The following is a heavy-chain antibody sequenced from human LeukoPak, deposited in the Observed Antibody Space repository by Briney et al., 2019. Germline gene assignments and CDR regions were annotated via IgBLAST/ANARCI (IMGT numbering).Heavy chain of an antibody. Sequence: GGSLRLSYVASGFLFSDYAFHWVRQVPGKGLEWVALIRHDGSNEYYVDSVKGRFTISRDNAKNSLYLQMNSLRAEDTAVYYCAELGITMIGGVWGKGTTVTISS. CDR1: GFLFSDYA. CDR2: IRHDGSNE. D-gene: IGHD3-10*02. J-gene: IGHJ6*04. V-gene: IGHV3-30*02. CDR3: AELGITMIGGV.